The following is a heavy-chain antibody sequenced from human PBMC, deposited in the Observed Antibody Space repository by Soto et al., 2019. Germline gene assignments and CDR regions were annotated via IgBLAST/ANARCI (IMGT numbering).Heavy chain of an antibody. D-gene: IGHD2-15*01. CDR3: ARVDCSGGSCYLYEAFDI. J-gene: IGHJ3*02. Sequence: PGESLKISCKGSGYSFTSYCIGWVRQMPGKGLEWMGIIYPGDSDTRYSPSFQGQVTISADKSISTAYLQWSSLKASDTAMYYCARVDCSGGSCYLYEAFDIWGQGTMVTVSS. V-gene: IGHV5-51*01. CDR1: GYSFTSYC. CDR2: IYPGDSDT.